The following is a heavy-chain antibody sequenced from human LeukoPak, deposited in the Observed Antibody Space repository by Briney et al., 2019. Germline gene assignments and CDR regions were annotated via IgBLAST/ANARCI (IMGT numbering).Heavy chain of an antibody. CDR3: VREGNYFFDS. J-gene: IGHJ4*02. CDR1: GFTFGAYA. V-gene: IGHV3-21*01. D-gene: IGHD1-7*01. Sequence: PGGSLRLSCAASGFTFGAYAMNWVRQAPGKGLDWVSSISRSGRDIYYADSVKGRFTISRDNAKNSLFLQMNSLRAEDTAVYYCVREGNYFFDSWGQGTLVTVSS. CDR2: ISRSGRDI.